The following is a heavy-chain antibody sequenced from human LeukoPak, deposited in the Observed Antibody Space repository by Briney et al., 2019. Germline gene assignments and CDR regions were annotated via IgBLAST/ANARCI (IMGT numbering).Heavy chain of an antibody. D-gene: IGHD3-10*01. Sequence: SETLSLTCTVSGGSISSYYWSWIRQPPGKGLEWIGYIYYSGSTNYNPSLKSRVTISVDTSKNQFSLKLSSVTAADTAVYYCASTLWFGEFFFDYWGQGTLVTVSS. CDR2: IYYSGST. CDR3: ASTLWFGEFFFDY. J-gene: IGHJ4*02. CDR1: GGSISSYY. V-gene: IGHV4-59*08.